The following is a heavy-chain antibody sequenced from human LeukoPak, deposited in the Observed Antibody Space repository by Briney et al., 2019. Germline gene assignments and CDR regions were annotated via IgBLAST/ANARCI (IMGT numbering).Heavy chain of an antibody. CDR3: ARRDSSGWYYFDY. J-gene: IGHJ4*02. CDR1: GGSTSSYY. V-gene: IGHV4-59*08. CDR2: IYYSGST. Sequence: SETLSLTCIVSGGSTSSYYWSWIRQPPGKGLEWIGYIYYSGSTNYNPSLKSRVTISVGTSKNQFSLKLSSVTAADTAVYYCARRDSSGWYYFDYWGQGTLVTVSS. D-gene: IGHD6-19*01.